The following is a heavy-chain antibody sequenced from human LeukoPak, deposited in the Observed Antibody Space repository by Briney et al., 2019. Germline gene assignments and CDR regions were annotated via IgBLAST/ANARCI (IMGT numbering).Heavy chain of an antibody. Sequence: GGSLRLSCAASGFTFSSYAMSWVRQAPGKGLEWVSSISGSGGSGSGGNITYADSVKGRFTISRDNSKNTLYLQMNSLRAEDTAVYYCAKDNRRYYDILTGLDYWGQGTLVTVSS. V-gene: IGHV3-23*01. CDR3: AKDNRRYYDILTGLDY. D-gene: IGHD3-9*01. CDR2: ISGSGGSGSGGNI. CDR1: GFTFSSYA. J-gene: IGHJ4*02.